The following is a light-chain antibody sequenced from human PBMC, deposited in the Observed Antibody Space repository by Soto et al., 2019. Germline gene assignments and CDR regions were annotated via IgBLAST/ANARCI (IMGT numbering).Light chain of an antibody. Sequence: QSVLTQPASVSGSPGQSITISCTGTSSDVGSYNLVSWYQQHPGKAPKLMIYEVSKRPSGVSNRFSGSKSGNTASLAISGLQAAVDADYYCSSYPTTPNFYVFGTGTKVTVL. V-gene: IGLV2-14*02. CDR1: SSDVGSYNL. CDR3: SSYPTTPNFYV. CDR2: EVS. J-gene: IGLJ1*01.